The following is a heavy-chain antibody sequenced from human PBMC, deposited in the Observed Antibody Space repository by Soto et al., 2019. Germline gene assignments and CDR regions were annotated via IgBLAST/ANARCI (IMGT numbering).Heavy chain of an antibody. CDR2: ISAYNGNT. Sequence: GASVKVSCKASGYTFTSYGISWVRQAPGQGLEWMGWISAYNGNTNYAQKLQGRVTMTTDTSTSTAYMELRSLRSDDTAVYYCARDLRVGEVREVPDYWGQGTLVTVS. CDR3: ARDLRVGEVREVPDY. J-gene: IGHJ4*02. V-gene: IGHV1-18*01. CDR1: GYTFTSYG. D-gene: IGHD3-16*01.